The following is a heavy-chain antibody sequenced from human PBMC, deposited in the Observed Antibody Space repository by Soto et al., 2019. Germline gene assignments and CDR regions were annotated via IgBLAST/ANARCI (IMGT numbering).Heavy chain of an antibody. CDR3: ARDGGAY. J-gene: IGHJ4*02. CDR2: MSYDGSNN. D-gene: IGHD3-16*01. CDR1: GFTFSSYA. Sequence: QVQLVESGGGVVQPGRSLRLSCAASGFTFSSYAMHWVRRAPGKGLEWMAVMSYDGSNNYYADSVKGRFTIPSDNSKNTLYLQMNSLRPDDTALYYCARDGGAYWGQGTLVIVSS. V-gene: IGHV3-30-3*01.